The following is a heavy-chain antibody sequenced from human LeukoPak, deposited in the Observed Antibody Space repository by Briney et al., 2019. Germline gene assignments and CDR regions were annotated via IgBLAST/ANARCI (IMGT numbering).Heavy chain of an antibody. CDR2: ISYDGSNK. D-gene: IGHD2-2*01. V-gene: IGHV3-30-3*01. J-gene: IGHJ6*03. CDR1: GFTFSSYA. CDR3: ARDRGLTVVVPAATSIAAAAYYMDV. Sequence: PGGSLRLSCAASGFTFSSYAMHWVRQAPGKGLEWVAVISYDGSNKYYADSVKGRFTISRDNSKNTLYLQMNSLRAEDTAVYYCARDRGLTVVVPAATSIAAAAYYMDVWGKGTTVTVSS.